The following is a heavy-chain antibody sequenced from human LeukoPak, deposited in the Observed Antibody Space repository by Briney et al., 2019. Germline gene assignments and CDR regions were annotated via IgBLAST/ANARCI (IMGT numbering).Heavy chain of an antibody. J-gene: IGHJ4*02. CDR3: ARESYPSGDYVV. D-gene: IGHD4-17*01. CDR1: GFTFGVYA. CDR2: ISYDGINK. Sequence: PGGSLRLSCAASGFTFGVYAMHWVHQAPGKGLEWVAVISYDGINKYYADSVKGRFTVSRDNSKNTLYLQMNSLRVEDTAVYYCARESYPSGDYVVWGQGTLLTVSS. V-gene: IGHV3-30-3*01.